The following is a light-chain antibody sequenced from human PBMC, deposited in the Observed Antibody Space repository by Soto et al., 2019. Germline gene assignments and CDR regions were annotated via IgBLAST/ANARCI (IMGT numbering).Light chain of an antibody. V-gene: IGLV2-8*01. J-gene: IGLJ1*01. CDR1: SSDVGGYNY. Sequence: SVLTQPPSPSGSPGQSVTISCTGTSSDVGGYNYVSWYQQHPGKAPKLMVYEVNKRPSGVPDRFSGSKSGNTASLTVSGLQAEDEAYYYCSSYAGSNNFGVFGTGTKVTVL. CDR3: SSYAGSNNFGV. CDR2: EVN.